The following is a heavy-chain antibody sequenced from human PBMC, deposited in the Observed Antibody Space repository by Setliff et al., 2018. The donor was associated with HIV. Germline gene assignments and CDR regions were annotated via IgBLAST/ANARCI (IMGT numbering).Heavy chain of an antibody. CDR3: THRRGRWLHFEH. CDR1: GFSLSDNGMG. Sequence: SGPTLGEPTQTVTLTCSFSGFSLSDNGMGVGWIRQPPGKALEWLALIYWDDDKLYSPSLKSRLTITKDTSKNQVVLTTTNMDPADTGTYFCTHRRGRWLHFEHWGQGTLVTVAS. CDR2: IYWDDDK. D-gene: IGHD6-19*01. J-gene: IGHJ1*01. V-gene: IGHV2-5*02.